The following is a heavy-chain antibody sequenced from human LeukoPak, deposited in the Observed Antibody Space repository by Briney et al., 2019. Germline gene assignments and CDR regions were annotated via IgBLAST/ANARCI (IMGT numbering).Heavy chain of an antibody. J-gene: IGHJ5*02. CDR1: VDSISSYY. D-gene: IGHD3-3*01. V-gene: IGHV4-59*13. Sequence: AEPQSLPCTVCVDSISSYYWSWIPGSPGKAVEGIGYIYYRGSTNYSASLKSRVTISVDTSKNKFSLKLSSVTAADTAVYYCARERFWSGSRWYWFDPWGQGTLVTVSS. CDR3: ARERFWSGSRWYWFDP. CDR2: IYYRGST.